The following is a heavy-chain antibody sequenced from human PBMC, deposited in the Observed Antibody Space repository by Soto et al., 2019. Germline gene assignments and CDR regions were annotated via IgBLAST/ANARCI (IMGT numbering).Heavy chain of an antibody. Sequence: VGSLRLSCAASGFTFNTAWLTWVRQAPGKGLEWVGRIKGKPDGGATDYAALVEGGFMISRDDSQNTVFLQMNSLKTDDTAVYYCTAGSPFNYWGPGTLVTVSS. V-gene: IGHV3-15*01. CDR2: IKGKPDGGAT. CDR1: GFTFNTAW. J-gene: IGHJ4*02. CDR3: TAGSPFNY.